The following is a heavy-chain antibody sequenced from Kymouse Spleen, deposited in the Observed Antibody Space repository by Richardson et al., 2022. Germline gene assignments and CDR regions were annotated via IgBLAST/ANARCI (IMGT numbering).Heavy chain of an antibody. Sequence: EVQLVESGGGLVQPGRSLRLSCAASGFTFDDYAMHWVRQAPGKGLEWVSGISWNSGSIGYADSVKGRFTISRDNAKNSLYLQMNSLRAEDTALYYCAKDWGIAARRDYYYGMDVWGQGTTVTVSS. V-gene: IGHV3-9*01. CDR3: AKDWGIAARRDYYYGMDV. D-gene: IGHD6-6*01. CDR2: ISWNSGSI. CDR1: GFTFDDYA. J-gene: IGHJ6*02.